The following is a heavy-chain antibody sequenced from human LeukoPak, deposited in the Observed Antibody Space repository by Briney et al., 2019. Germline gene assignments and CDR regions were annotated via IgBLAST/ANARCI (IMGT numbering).Heavy chain of an antibody. CDR1: GGSIRIYY. V-gene: IGHV4-4*07. CDR2: VYSSGTA. Sequence: PSETLSLTCTVSGGSIRIYYWSWVRQPAGKGRGWVGRVYSSGTAYSKPSLKSRDTMSVDTSKNQFSLKLSSVSAADTAVCYCARFSTVVTRSSFDIWGQGTMVTVSS. D-gene: IGHD4-23*01. CDR3: ARFSTVVTRSSFDI. J-gene: IGHJ3*02.